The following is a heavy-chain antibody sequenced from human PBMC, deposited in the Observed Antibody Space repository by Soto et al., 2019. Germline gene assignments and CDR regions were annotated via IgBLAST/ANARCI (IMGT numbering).Heavy chain of an antibody. D-gene: IGHD2-2*01. CDR3: ARGQYQLLTGDYYYYGMDV. CDR1: GGTFSSYA. Sequence: QVQLVQSGAEVKKPGSSVKVSCKASGGTFSSYAISWVRQAPGQGLEWIGGIIPIFGTANYAQKFQGRVTITADESTSTAYMELSSLRSEDTAVYYCARGQYQLLTGDYYYYGMDVWGQGTTVTVSS. V-gene: IGHV1-69*01. CDR2: IIPIFGTA. J-gene: IGHJ6*02.